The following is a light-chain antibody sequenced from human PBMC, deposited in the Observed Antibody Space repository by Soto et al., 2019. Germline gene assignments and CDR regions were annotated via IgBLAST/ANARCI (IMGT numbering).Light chain of an antibody. Sequence: QSVLTQPPSASGTPGQRVTISCSGSSSNIGSNTVNWYQQLPGTAPKLLIYSNNQRPSGVPDRFSGSKSGTSASLAISGLQSEDEADYYCAAWDDSLNVPVFGGGTKVT. CDR2: SNN. CDR3: AAWDDSLNVPV. J-gene: IGLJ2*01. CDR1: SSNIGSNT. V-gene: IGLV1-44*01.